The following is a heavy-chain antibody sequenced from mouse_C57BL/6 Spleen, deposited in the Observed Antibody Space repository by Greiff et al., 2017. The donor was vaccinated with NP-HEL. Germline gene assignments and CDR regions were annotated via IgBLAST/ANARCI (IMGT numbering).Heavy chain of an antibody. Sequence: EVQLKESGGGLVKPGGSLKLSCAASGFTFSDYGMHWVRQAPEKGLEWVAYISSGSSTIYYADTVKGRFTISRDNAKNTLFLQMTRLRSEDTAIYYCARTSPGSSYYAMDYWGQGTSVTVSS. CDR1: GFTFSDYG. V-gene: IGHV5-17*01. CDR2: ISSGSSTI. CDR3: ARTSPGSSYYAMDY. J-gene: IGHJ4*01.